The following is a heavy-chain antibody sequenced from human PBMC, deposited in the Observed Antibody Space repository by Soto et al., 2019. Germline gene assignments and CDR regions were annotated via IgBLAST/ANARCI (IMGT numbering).Heavy chain of an antibody. CDR3: ARWVTMVRGVILIDTPGMDV. J-gene: IGHJ6*02. CDR2: IYHSGST. D-gene: IGHD3-10*01. V-gene: IGHV4-30-2*01. CDR1: GGSISSGGYS. Sequence: SETLSLTCAVSGGSISSGGYSWSWMRQPPGKGLEWIGYIYHSGSTNYNPSLKSRVTISVDTSKNQFSPKLSSVTAADTAVYYCARWVTMVRGVILIDTPGMDVWGQGTTVTVSS.